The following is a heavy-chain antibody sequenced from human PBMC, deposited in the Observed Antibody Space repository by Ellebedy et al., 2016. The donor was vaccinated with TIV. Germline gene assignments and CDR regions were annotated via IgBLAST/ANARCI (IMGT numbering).Heavy chain of an antibody. D-gene: IGHD3-9*01. J-gene: IGHJ5*02. CDR3: ARGVYYDILTGYYTLYWFDP. Sequence: ASVKVSCKTSGYTFTAYHIHWVRQAPGQGLEWMGWVYPKNGDTTYAQKFQGRVTMTRDTSTTTVYMELNSLTSDDTAVYYCARGVYYDILTGYYTLYWFDPWGQGTLVTVSS. CDR2: VYPKNGDT. V-gene: IGHV1-2*02. CDR1: GYTFTAYH.